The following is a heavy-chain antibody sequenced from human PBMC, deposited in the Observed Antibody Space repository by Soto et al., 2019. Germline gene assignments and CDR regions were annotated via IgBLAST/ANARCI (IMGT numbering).Heavy chain of an antibody. D-gene: IGHD3-10*01. V-gene: IGHV3-23*01. Sequence: RRTPGKGLEWVSAISASGGTTFYADSVKGRFTISRVNSKNTLYMQMNNLRAEDMAVYYAAKGRSWVRYGLEVWLQGSTVIGSS. J-gene: IGHJ6*02. CDR2: ISASGGTT. CDR3: AKGRSWVRYGLEV.